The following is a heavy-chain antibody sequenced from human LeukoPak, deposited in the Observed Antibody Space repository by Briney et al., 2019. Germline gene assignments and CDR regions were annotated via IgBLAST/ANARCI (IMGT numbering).Heavy chain of an antibody. J-gene: IGHJ3*02. Sequence: PSETLTLTCAVYGGSFSGYYWSWIRQPPGKGLEWIGEINHSGSTNYNPSLKSRVTMSVDTSKNQLSLKLSSVTAADTAVYYCARDGLGGSSSTNGFDIWGQGTMVTVSS. CDR3: ARDGLGGSSSTNGFDI. V-gene: IGHV4-34*01. CDR2: INHSGST. D-gene: IGHD6-6*01. CDR1: GGSFSGYY.